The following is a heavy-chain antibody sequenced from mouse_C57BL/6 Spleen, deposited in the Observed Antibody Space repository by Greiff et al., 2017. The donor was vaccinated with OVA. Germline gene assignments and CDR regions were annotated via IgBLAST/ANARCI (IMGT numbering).Heavy chain of an antibody. D-gene: IGHD3-2*02. CDR2: IHPGSGNS. V-gene: IGHV1-84*01. CDR1: GYTFTDYY. Sequence: QVQLQQSGPELVKPGASVTISCKASGYTFTDYYINWVKQSPGQGLEWIGRIHPGSGNSKYNEKFKGKATLTVDTSSSTSFMQLSSMTSEASAVYVCERRGLQAAQSYFDYWGQGTTLTVSS. J-gene: IGHJ2*01. CDR3: ERRGLQAAQSYFDY.